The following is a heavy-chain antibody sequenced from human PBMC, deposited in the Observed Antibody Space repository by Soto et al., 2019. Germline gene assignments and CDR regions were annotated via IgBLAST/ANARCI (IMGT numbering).Heavy chain of an antibody. CDR3: ARVGSCRWSPDC. CDR2: IFYTGST. Sequence: SETLSLTCTVSGGSISGHYWIWIRQSPGKGLEWIGYIFYTGSTNYNPSLKSRVTLSVDTSKNQFSLSLSSVTAADTAVYYCARVGSCRWSPDCWGQGTLVTASS. CDR1: GGSISGHY. J-gene: IGHJ4*02. V-gene: IGHV4-59*11. D-gene: IGHD6-13*01.